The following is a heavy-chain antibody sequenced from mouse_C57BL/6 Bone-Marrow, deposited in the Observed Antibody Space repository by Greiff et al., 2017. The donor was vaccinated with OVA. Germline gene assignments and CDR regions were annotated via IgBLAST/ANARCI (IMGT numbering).Heavy chain of an antibody. CDR2: IHPNSGST. CDR1: GYTFTSYW. J-gene: IGHJ2*01. Sequence: QVQLQQPGAELVKPGASVKLSCKASGYTFTSYWMHWVKQRPGQGLEWIGMIHPNSGSTNYNEKFKSKATLTVDKSSSTAYIQLSSLTSEDSAVYYCARQIYYGNYWGQGTTLTVSS. V-gene: IGHV1-64*01. D-gene: IGHD2-1*01. CDR3: ARQIYYGNY.